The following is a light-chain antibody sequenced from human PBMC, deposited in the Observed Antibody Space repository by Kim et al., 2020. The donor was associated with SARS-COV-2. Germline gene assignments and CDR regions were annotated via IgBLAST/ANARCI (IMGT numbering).Light chain of an antibody. CDR2: SND. Sequence: GQKIPIACSGGKSNVGSNIVNWYQQFPGTAPHLLIYSNDQRPSGVPDRFSASKSGTSASLAISGLQSEDEADYYCAAWDDSLKGYVFGPGTKVTVL. CDR1: KSNVGSNI. V-gene: IGLV1-44*01. CDR3: AAWDDSLKGYV. J-gene: IGLJ1*01.